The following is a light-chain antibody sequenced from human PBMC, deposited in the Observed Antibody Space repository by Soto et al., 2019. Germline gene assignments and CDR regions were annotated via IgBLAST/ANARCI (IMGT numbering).Light chain of an antibody. CDR1: QSISSY. CDR2: AAS. V-gene: IGKV1-39*01. CDR3: QQSYSLWT. Sequence: DIQVTQSPSSLSASVGDRVTITCRASQSISSYLNWYQQKPGKAPKLLIYAASSLQSGVPSRFSGSGSGTDFTLTISSLQPEDFATYYCQQSYSLWTFGQGTKVEI. J-gene: IGKJ1*01.